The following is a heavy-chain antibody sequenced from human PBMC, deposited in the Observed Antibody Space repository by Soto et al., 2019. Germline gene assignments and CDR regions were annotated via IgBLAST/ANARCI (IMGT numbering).Heavy chain of an antibody. CDR2: INHSGST. Sequence: SETLSLTCAVYGGSFSGYYWSWIRQPPGKGLEWIGEINHSGSTNYNPSLKSRVTISVDTSKNQFSLKLSSVTAADTAVYYCASSDDYGDYRWFDPWGQGTLVTVSS. CDR3: ASSDDYGDYRWFDP. CDR1: GGSFSGYY. V-gene: IGHV4-34*01. J-gene: IGHJ5*02. D-gene: IGHD4-17*01.